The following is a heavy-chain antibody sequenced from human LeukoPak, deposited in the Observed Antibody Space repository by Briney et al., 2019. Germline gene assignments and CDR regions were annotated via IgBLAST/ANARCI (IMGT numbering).Heavy chain of an antibody. CDR2: IYYSGST. J-gene: IGHJ5*02. Sequence: SETLSLTCTVSGGSISSYYWSWIRQPPGKGLEWIGYIYYSGSTNYNPSLKGRVTISVDTSKNQFSLKLSSVTAADTAVYYCARGVYYYDILTGYGNHWFDPWGQGTLVTVSS. V-gene: IGHV4-59*01. CDR1: GGSISSYY. CDR3: ARGVYYYDILTGYGNHWFDP. D-gene: IGHD3-9*01.